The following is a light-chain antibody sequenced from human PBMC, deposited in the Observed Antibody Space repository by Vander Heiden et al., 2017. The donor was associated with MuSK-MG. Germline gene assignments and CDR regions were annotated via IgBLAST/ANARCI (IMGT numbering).Light chain of an antibody. V-gene: IGKV1-39*01. CDR1: QSISSY. CDR3: QQSDSTLWT. Sequence: DIQMTPSPSSLSASVGDRVTITCRASQSISSYLNWYQQKPGKAPKLLIYAASSLQSGVPSRFSGSGSGTDFTLTISSLQPEDFATYYCQQSDSTLWTFGQGTKVEIK. J-gene: IGKJ1*01. CDR2: AAS.